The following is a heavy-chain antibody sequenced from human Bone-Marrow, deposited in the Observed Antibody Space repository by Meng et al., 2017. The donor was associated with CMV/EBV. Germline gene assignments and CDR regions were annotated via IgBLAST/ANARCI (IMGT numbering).Heavy chain of an antibody. J-gene: IGHJ4*02. Sequence: SETLSLTCAVHGGSFSGYYWSWIRQPPGKGLEWIGEINHSGSTNYNPSLKSRVTISVDTSKNQFSLKLSSVTAADTAVYYCASYGYTNYFDYWGQGTLVTVSS. CDR1: GGSFSGYY. V-gene: IGHV4-34*01. CDR3: ASYGYTNYFDY. D-gene: IGHD1-1*01. CDR2: INHSGST.